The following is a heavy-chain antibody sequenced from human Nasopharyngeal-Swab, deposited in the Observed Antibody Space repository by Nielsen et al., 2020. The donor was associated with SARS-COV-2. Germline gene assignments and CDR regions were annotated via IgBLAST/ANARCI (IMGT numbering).Heavy chain of an antibody. CDR2: ISSSGSTI. CDR3: ARVGVSLYYYYYGMDV. D-gene: IGHD3-10*01. CDR1: RFTFSSYE. J-gene: IGHJ6*02. Sequence: GESLKTPCAASRFTFSSYEMNWVRQAPGKGLEWVSYISSSGSTIYYADSVKGRFTISRDNAKNSLYLQMNSLRAEDTAVYYCARVGVSLYYYYYGMDVWGQGTTVTVSS. V-gene: IGHV3-48*03.